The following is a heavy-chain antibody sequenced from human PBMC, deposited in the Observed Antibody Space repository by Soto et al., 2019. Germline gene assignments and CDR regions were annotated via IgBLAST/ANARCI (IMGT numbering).Heavy chain of an antibody. CDR1: GASISSGGSS. J-gene: IGHJ6*02. CDR3: ARGLAVRGSYGLDV. Sequence: QLQLQESGSGLVKPSQTLSLTCAVSGASISSGGSSWSWIRQAPGTGLEWIGYIYHSGIPNYNPSLKSRVPISVDKSQNQFSLSLSFVTAADTAVYYCARGLAVRGSYGLDVWGQGTTVTVSS. CDR2: IYHSGIP. V-gene: IGHV4-30-2*01. D-gene: IGHD3-10*01.